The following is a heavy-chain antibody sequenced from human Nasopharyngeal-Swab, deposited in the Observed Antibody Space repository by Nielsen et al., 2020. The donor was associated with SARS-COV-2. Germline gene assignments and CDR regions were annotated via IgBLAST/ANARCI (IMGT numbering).Heavy chain of an antibody. CDR3: AKLRLDLCWSPFDY. D-gene: IGHD2-21*01. V-gene: IGHV3-23*01. J-gene: IGHJ4*02. CDR1: GFSFSNYA. Sequence: GGSLRLSCAASGFSFSNYAMSWVRPAPGKGLEWVTGISGSGDSTYYADSVKGRFTISRDSSKNTLFLLLNSLGADDAALYYCAKLRLDLCWSPFDYWGPGTLVAVSS. CDR2: ISGSGDST.